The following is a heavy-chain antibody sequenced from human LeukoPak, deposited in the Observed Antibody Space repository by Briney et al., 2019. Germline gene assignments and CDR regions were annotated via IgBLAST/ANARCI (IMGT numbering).Heavy chain of an antibody. V-gene: IGHV3-33*06. Sequence: GRSLRLSCAASGFTFSTYGMHWVRQAPGKGLEWVAVIWYDGTNKYYADSVRGRFTISRDSSKNTLYLQMDSLRAEDTAVYYCAKSGSNWAYLQYWGQGTLVTVSS. CDR2: IWYDGTNK. D-gene: IGHD6-13*01. CDR1: GFTFSTYG. CDR3: AKSGSNWAYLQY. J-gene: IGHJ4*02.